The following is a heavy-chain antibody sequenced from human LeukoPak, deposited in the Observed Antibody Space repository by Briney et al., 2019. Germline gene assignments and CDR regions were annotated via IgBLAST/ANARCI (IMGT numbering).Heavy chain of an antibody. CDR1: GFMFDQYS. CDR2: ISWDSGSI. D-gene: IGHD1-26*01. CDR3: ARDLPYSGGYFGGFDA. J-gene: IGHJ5*02. Sequence: GGSLRLSCAASGFMFDQYSMNWVRQGPGKGLEWVSLISWDSGSIYYRDSVKGRFTISRDNSKKSLYLQLDSLRTEDTALYYCARDLPYSGGYFGGFDAWGQGTLVTVSS. V-gene: IGHV3-43*01.